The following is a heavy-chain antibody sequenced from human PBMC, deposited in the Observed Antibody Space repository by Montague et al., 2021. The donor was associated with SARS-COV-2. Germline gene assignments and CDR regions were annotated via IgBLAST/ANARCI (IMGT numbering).Heavy chain of an antibody. CDR1: RGSFHIFS. CDR3: ASQPIPVTGSGEFDY. D-gene: IGHD6-19*01. V-gene: IGHV4-39*01. J-gene: IGHJ4*02. Sequence: SETLSLTCAVYRGSFHIFSWGWIRQSPGKGLEWIGSIFYSGSTYYNSSLKSRVSISVDTSKNQFSLRLRSVTAADTAVYYCASQPIPVTGSGEFDYWGPGTLVTVSS. CDR2: IFYSGST.